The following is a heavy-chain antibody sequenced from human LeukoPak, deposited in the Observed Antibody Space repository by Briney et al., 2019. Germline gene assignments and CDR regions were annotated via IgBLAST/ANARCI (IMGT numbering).Heavy chain of an antibody. Sequence: PGGSLRLSCAASGFTFSSYSMNWVRQAPGKGLEWVSSISSSSSYIYYADSVKGRFTISRDNAKNSLYLQMNSLRAEDTAVYYCARDPQYYDSSGYYYGWFDPWGQGTLVTVSS. V-gene: IGHV3-21*01. D-gene: IGHD3-22*01. CDR2: ISSSSSYI. CDR1: GFTFSSYS. CDR3: ARDPQYYDSSGYYYGWFDP. J-gene: IGHJ5*02.